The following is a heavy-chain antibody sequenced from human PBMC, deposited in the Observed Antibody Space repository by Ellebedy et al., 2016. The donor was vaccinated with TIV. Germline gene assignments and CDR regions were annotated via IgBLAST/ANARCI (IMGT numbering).Heavy chain of an antibody. CDR2: MYYSGST. D-gene: IGHD3-10*02. CDR1: GVSISTSRYY. V-gene: IGHV4-39*01. CDR3: ARHVKTMFDLYYFDY. J-gene: IGHJ4*02. Sequence: MPSETLSLTCTVPGVSISTSRYYWGWIRQPPGMGLEWIGSMYYSGSTYYNHSLKIRGTISVDTSKNQFSLKLSSVTAAETAVYYCARHVKTMFDLYYFDYWGQGTLVTVSS.